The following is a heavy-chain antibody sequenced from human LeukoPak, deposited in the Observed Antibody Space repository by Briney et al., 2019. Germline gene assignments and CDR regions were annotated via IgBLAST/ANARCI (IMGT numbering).Heavy chain of an antibody. V-gene: IGHV4-61*02. CDR3: ARGGSYYYDSSGLL. CDR1: GGSISSGSHY. CDR2: IYTSGST. D-gene: IGHD3-22*01. Sequence: PSETLSLTCTVSGGSISSGSHYWRWIRQPAGKGLEWIGRIYTSGSTDYSPSLKSRVTISVDTSKNQFSLKLSSVTAADTAVYYCARGGSYYYDSSGLLWGQGTLVTVSS. J-gene: IGHJ4*02.